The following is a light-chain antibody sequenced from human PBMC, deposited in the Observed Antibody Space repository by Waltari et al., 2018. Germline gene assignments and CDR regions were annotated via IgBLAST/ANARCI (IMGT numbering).Light chain of an antibody. CDR2: MNG. J-gene: IGLJ2*01. CDR3: AGWDDSLNGHIV. V-gene: IGLV1-47*01. Sequence: QSVLTQPPSASGTPGQTVTLSCSGRSSNLGTNYVYWYQQLPGTAPKLLIYMNGQRPSGVPDRFSGSRSGTSASLAISRLRSEDQANYYCAGWDDSLNGHIVFGGGTKLTVL. CDR1: SSNLGTNY.